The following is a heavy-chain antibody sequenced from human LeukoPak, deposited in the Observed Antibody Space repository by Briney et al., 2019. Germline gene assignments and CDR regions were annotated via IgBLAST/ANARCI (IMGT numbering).Heavy chain of an antibody. J-gene: IGHJ5*02. V-gene: IGHV1-69*02. D-gene: IGHD3-22*01. CDR3: ARHPPDYYDSSGYYFPFDP. CDR2: IIPILGIV. CDR1: GGTFSSYT. Sequence: SVKVSCKASGGTFSSYTISWVRQAPGQGLEWMGRIIPILGIVNYAQKFQGRVTITADKSTSTAYMELSSLRSEDTAVYYCARHPPDYYDSSGYYFPFDPWGQGTLVTVSS.